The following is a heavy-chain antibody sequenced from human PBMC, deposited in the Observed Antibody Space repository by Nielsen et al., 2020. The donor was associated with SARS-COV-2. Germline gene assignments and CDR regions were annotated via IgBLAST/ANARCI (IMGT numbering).Heavy chain of an antibody. V-gene: IGHV3-23*01. J-gene: IGHJ4*02. D-gene: IGHD2-2*01. CDR3: AKGAEYCSSTSCWAPDY. CDR2: ISPSGGSK. Sequence: GESLKIFCAASAFTFSSYAMNWVRQAPGKGLEWVSSISPSGGSKYYADSVKGRFTISRDNSKNTFYLQMNSLRDEDTAVYYCAKGAEYCSSTSCWAPDYWGQGTLVTVSS. CDR1: AFTFSSYA.